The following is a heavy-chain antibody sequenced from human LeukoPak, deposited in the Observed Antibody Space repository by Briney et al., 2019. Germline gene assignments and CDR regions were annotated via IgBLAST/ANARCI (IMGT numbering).Heavy chain of an antibody. Sequence: GSLRLSCAASGFTFSSYGMHWVRQAPGKGLEWVSSISSSSSYIYYADSVKGRFTISRDNAKNSLYLQMNSLRVEDTAMYYCAKEDGLFDYWGQGTLVTVAS. J-gene: IGHJ4*02. CDR3: AKEDGLFDY. CDR1: GFTFSSYG. V-gene: IGHV3-21*01. CDR2: ISSSSSYI.